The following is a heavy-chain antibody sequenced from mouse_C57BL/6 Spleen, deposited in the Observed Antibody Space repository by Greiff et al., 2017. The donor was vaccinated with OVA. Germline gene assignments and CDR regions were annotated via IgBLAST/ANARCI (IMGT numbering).Heavy chain of an antibody. Sequence: EVQLVESGGGLVQPGGSMKLSCVASGFTFSNYWMNWVRQSPEKGLEWVAQIRLKSDNYATHYAESVKGRFTISRDDSKSSVYLQMNNLRAYDTGIYYCTCLDYVAYWGQGTLVTVSA. CDR3: TCLDYVAY. J-gene: IGHJ3*01. V-gene: IGHV6-3*01. D-gene: IGHD2-4*01. CDR1: GFTFSNYW. CDR2: IRLKSDNYAT.